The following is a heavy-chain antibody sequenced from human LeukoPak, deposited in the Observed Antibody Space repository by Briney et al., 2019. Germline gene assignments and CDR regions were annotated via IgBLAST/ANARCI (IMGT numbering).Heavy chain of an antibody. J-gene: IGHJ4*02. Sequence: PGRSLRLSCAASGFTFSSYAMHWVRQAPGKGLEWVAVISYDGSNKYYADSVKGRFTISRDNSKNTLYLQMNSLRAEDTAVYYCARGEGLGGYLSGYWGQGTLVTVSS. CDR3: ARGEGLGGYLSGY. D-gene: IGHD3-16*01. CDR2: ISYDGSNK. V-gene: IGHV3-30-3*01. CDR1: GFTFSSYA.